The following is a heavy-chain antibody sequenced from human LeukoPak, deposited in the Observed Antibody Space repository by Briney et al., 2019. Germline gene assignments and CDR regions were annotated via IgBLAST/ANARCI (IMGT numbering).Heavy chain of an antibody. V-gene: IGHV1-2*04. CDR2: INPNSGGT. J-gene: IGHJ4*02. D-gene: IGHD3-22*01. CDR1: GYTFTSYG. Sequence: ASVKVSCKSSGYTFTSYGISWVRQAPGQGLEWMGWINPNSGGTNYAQKFQGWVTMTRDTSISTAYMELSRLRSDDTAVYYCARDLSPSDSSGYNYWGQGTLVTVSS. CDR3: ARDLSPSDSSGYNY.